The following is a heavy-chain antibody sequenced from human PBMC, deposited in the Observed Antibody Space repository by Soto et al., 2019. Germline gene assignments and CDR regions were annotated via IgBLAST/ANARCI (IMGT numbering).Heavy chain of an antibody. CDR1: GXXXXXXXXX. CDR2: MYHSGST. Sequence: QLQLQESGSGLVKPSQTLSLTCAVSGXXXXXXXXXXSWIRQPPGKGLEWIGYMYHSGSTYYNPXXXXXXXXXXXXXXXXXXXXXXXXXXAXXXXXXXXXVPDYWGQGILVTVSS. J-gene: IGHJ4*02. D-gene: IGHD2-2*01. CDR3: XXVPDY. V-gene: IGHV4-30-2*01.